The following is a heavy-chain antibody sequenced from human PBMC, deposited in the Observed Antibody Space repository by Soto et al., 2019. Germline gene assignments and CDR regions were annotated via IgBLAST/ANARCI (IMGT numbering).Heavy chain of an antibody. V-gene: IGHV3-48*03. Sequence: LRLSCAASGLTFSTYEMSWVRQAPGKGLEWLSYISSSGSTIYYADSVKGRFTISRDNAKNSLYLQMNSLRAEDTAVYYCARSLYYYDSSGLGIYFDSWGQGTLVTVSS. CDR1: GLTFSTYE. CDR2: ISSSGSTI. J-gene: IGHJ4*02. CDR3: ARSLYYYDSSGLGIYFDS. D-gene: IGHD3-22*01.